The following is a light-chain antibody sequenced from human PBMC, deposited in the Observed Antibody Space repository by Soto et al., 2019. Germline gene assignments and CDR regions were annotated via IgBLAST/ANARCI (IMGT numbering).Light chain of an antibody. CDR2: GAS. CDR3: QHYKSYPLT. CDR1: QDISNY. Sequence: DIQMTQSPSSLSASVGDRVTITCLASQDISNYLAWFQQKPGKAPKSLIYGASSLQSGVPSKFSGGGSRTDFTLAIDSLKPEDFATYYGQHYKSYPLTFVAGSKVDIK. V-gene: IGKV1-16*02. J-gene: IGKJ4*01.